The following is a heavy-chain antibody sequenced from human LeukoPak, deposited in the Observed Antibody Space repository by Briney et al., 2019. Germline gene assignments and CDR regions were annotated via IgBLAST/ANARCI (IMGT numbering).Heavy chain of an antibody. J-gene: IGHJ5*02. V-gene: IGHV1-18*01. CDR3: ARENIVVVPAAHGWFDP. CDR2: ISAYNGNT. CDR1: GYTFTSYG. D-gene: IGHD2-2*01. Sequence: GASVKVSCKASGYTFTSYGLCWVRQAPGQGLEWMGWISAYNGNTNYAQKLQGRVTMTTDTSTSTAYMELRSLRSDDTAVYYCARENIVVVPAAHGWFDPWGQGTLVTVSS.